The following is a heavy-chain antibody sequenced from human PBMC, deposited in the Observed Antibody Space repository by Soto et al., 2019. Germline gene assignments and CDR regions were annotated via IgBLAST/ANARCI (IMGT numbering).Heavy chain of an antibody. Sequence: QVQMVQSGAEVKKPGSSARVSCKVSGGTFSRHSISWVRQAPGQGLEWMGGIIPIFDATQYAQKFQGRLTITADESRTPFHMALSGLRPEDTAIYYCARDLTSVRGSWGQGTLVTVS. J-gene: IGHJ4*02. CDR3: ARDLTSVRGS. CDR2: IIPIFDAT. CDR1: GGTFSRHS. D-gene: IGHD3-10*01. V-gene: IGHV1-69*01.